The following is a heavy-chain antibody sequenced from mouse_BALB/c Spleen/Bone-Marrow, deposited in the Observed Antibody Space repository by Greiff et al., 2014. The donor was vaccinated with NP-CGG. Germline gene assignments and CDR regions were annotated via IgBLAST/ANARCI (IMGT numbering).Heavy chain of an antibody. CDR2: INPSNGRT. CDR1: GYTFTSYW. CDR3: GRAYFDY. Sequence: QVQLQQSGAELVKPGASVKLSCKASGYTFTSYWMHWVKQRPGQGLEWIGEINPSNGRTNYNEKFNSKDTLTVHVSSSTACMQLNSLASEDSAVKCCGRAYFDYWGQGTTLTVSS. J-gene: IGHJ2*01. V-gene: IGHV1S81*02.